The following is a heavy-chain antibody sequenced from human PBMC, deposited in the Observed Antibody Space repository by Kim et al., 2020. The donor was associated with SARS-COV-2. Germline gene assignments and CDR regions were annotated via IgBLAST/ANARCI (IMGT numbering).Heavy chain of an antibody. CDR3: AEGGRRGDGCSGAFDI. J-gene: IGHJ3*02. CDR2: IYSGGTT. V-gene: IGHV3-53*01. Sequence: GGSLRLSCAASGFTVSSNYMSWVRQAPGKGLEWVSVIYSGGTTYNADSVKGRFTISRDNSRNALYLQMNSLRADDTAVYYCAEGGRRGDGCSGAFDIWGQGTMVIVSS. D-gene: IGHD6-19*01. CDR1: GFTVSSNY.